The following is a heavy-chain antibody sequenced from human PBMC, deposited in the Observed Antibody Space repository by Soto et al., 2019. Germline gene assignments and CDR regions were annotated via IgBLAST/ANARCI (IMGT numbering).Heavy chain of an antibody. CDR1: GGSISSYY. Sequence: PSETLSLTCTVSGGSISSYYWSWIRQPPGKGLEWIGYIYYSGSTNYNPSLKSRVTISVDTSKNQFSLKLSSVTAADTAVYYCARALIGYCSGGSCYSSSNYYYGMDVWGQGTTVTVSS. CDR2: IYYSGST. V-gene: IGHV4-59*01. D-gene: IGHD2-15*01. CDR3: ARALIGYCSGGSCYSSSNYYYGMDV. J-gene: IGHJ6*02.